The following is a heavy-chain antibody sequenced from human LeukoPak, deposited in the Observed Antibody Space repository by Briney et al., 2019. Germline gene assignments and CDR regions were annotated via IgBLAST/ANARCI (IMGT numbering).Heavy chain of an antibody. CDR2: ISGSGGDT. J-gene: IGHJ4*02. V-gene: IGHV3-23*01. CDR1: GFTFSTDA. Sequence: GGSLRLSCAASGFTFSTDAMTWVRQAPGKGLQWVSAISGSGGDTYYEDSVKGRFTISRDNSKNMMYLQMNSLRAEDTAVYYCTGGSGWYSPDYWGQGTLVTVSS. CDR3: TGGSGWYSPDY. D-gene: IGHD6-19*01.